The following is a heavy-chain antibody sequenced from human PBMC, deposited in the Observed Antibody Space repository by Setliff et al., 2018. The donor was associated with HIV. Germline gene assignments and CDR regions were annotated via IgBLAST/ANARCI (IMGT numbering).Heavy chain of an antibody. V-gene: IGHV3-66*01. CDR1: GFTVSSNE. D-gene: IGHD2-15*01. Sequence: GGSLRLSCAASGFTVSSNEMSWVRQAPGKGLEWVSSISGGSTYYADSRKGRFTISRDNSKNTLHLQMNSLRAEDTAVYYCARAGYCSGGNCHTHYFDSWGQGTLVTVSS. CDR3: ARAGYCSGGNCHTHYFDS. CDR2: ISGGST. J-gene: IGHJ4*02.